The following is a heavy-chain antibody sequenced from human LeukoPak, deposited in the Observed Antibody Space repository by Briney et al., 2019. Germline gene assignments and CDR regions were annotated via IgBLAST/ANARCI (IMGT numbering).Heavy chain of an antibody. V-gene: IGHV1-2*02. CDR1: GYTFTSYD. J-gene: IGHJ5*02. CDR2: INPNSGGT. CDR3: ARGSGSDWNYFGWFDP. D-gene: IGHD1-7*01. Sequence: ASVKVSCKASGYTFTSYDINWVRQATGQGLEWMGWINPNSGGTNYAQKFQGRVTMTRDTSISTAYMELSRLRSDDTAVYYCARGSGSDWNYFGWFDPWGQGTLVTVSS.